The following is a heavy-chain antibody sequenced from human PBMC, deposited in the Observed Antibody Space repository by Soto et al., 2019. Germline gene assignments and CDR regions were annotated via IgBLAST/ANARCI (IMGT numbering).Heavy chain of an antibody. Sequence: QVQLVESGGGVVQPGRSLRLSCAASGFTFSNYAMHWVRQAPGKGLEWLGIASYDGNNKFYADFVKGRFTISRDNSENTLFLQMSSLRAEDTAMYYCAKAYYDILTGLNFFHFWGQGTLVTVSS. V-gene: IGHV3-30*18. CDR3: AKAYYDILTGLNFFHF. J-gene: IGHJ4*02. D-gene: IGHD3-9*01. CDR1: GFTFSNYA. CDR2: ASYDGNNK.